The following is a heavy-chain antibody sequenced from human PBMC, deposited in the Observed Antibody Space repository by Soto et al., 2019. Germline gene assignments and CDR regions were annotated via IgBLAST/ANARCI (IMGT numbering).Heavy chain of an antibody. Sequence: GGSLRLSCAASGFTFSSYEMNWVRQAPGKGLEWVSYISSSGSTIYYADSVKGRFTISRDNAKNSLYLQMNSPRAEDTAVYYCARGKYNWNYDYWGQGTLVTVSS. CDR1: GFTFSSYE. CDR3: ARGKYNWNYDY. D-gene: IGHD1-7*01. CDR2: ISSSGSTI. J-gene: IGHJ4*02. V-gene: IGHV3-48*03.